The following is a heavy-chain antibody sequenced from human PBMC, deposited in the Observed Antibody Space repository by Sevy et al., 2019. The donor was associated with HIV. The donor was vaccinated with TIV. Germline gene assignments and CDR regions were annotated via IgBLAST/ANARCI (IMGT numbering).Heavy chain of an antibody. CDR1: GFTFSSHE. CDR3: AKDQGDYIWGTYRH. Sequence: GGSLRLSCAASGFTFSSHEMSWVRQAPGKGLEWISYITRSGSSIYYADSVKGRFTISRDNAKNSLYLQMNSLRAEDTAVYYCAKDQGDYIWGTYRHWGQGTLVTVSS. D-gene: IGHD3-16*02. J-gene: IGHJ4*02. V-gene: IGHV3-48*03. CDR2: ITRSGSSI.